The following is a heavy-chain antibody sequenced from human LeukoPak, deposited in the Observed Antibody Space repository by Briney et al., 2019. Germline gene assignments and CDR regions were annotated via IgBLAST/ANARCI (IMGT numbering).Heavy chain of an antibody. Sequence: PSETLSLTCTVSCGSMSSSSYYWGWIRQPPGKGLEWIGSIYYTGSTYYNPSLKSRVTISVDTSKNQFSLKLTSVTAADTAVYYCARRAERSSGSYYGYWGQGTLVSVSS. J-gene: IGHJ4*02. D-gene: IGHD1-26*01. CDR1: CGSMSSSSYY. V-gene: IGHV4-39*01. CDR3: ARRAERSSGSYYGY. CDR2: IYYTGST.